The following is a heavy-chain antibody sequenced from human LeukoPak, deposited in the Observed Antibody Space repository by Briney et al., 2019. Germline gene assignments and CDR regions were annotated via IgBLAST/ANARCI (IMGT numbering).Heavy chain of an antibody. Sequence: GESLKISCKGSGYSFTSYWIGWVRQMPGKGLEWMGIIYPGDSDTRYSPSFQGQVTISADKSISTAYLQWSSLKASDTAMYYCARHLADYSSSSLWFDYWGQGTLVTVSS. V-gene: IGHV5-51*01. CDR2: IYPGDSDT. CDR1: GYSFTSYW. CDR3: ARHLADYSSSSLWFDY. D-gene: IGHD6-6*01. J-gene: IGHJ4*02.